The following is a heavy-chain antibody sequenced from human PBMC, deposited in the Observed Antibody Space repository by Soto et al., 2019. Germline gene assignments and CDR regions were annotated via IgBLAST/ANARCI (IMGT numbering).Heavy chain of an antibody. D-gene: IGHD1-1*01. J-gene: IGHJ4*02. CDR3: ARETLPTVQLERRWRILMYYFDY. CDR1: GDSVSSKSAA. CDR2: TYYMSKWYN. V-gene: IGHV6-1*01. Sequence: SQTLSLTCGISGDSVSSKSAAWNWISQSPSRGLEWLGRTYYMSKWYNDYAVSVKSRITINPDTSQNQFSLQLNSVTPADTSVYYCARETLPTVQLERRWRILMYYFDYSGQGTLVTVSS.